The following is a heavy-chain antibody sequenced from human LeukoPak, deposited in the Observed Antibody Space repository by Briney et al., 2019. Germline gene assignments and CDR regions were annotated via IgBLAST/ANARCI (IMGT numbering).Heavy chain of an antibody. CDR2: ISSSSSTI. CDR3: AREFCSSTSCYRAVDY. J-gene: IGHJ4*02. CDR1: GFTFSSYS. D-gene: IGHD2-2*01. Sequence: GGSLRLSCAASGFTFSSYSMNWVRQAPGKGLEWVSYISSSSSTIYYADSVKGRFTISRDNAKNSLYLQMNSLRAEDMAVYYCAREFCSSTSCYRAVDYWGQGTLVTVSS. V-gene: IGHV3-48*04.